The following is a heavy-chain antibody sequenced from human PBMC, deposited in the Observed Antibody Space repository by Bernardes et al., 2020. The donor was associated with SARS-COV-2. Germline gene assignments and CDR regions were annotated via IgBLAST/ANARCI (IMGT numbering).Heavy chain of an antibody. CDR3: SRRAVSGDDAFGI. V-gene: IGHV3-30*03. J-gene: IGHJ3*02. Sequence: GGSLRLSCVASGFSLSRYGMHWVRQAPGMGLEWMTFISYEGSITYYAESVKGRFTISRDNSKNTLFLQMSGLRADDTAVYYCSRRAVSGDDAFGIWGKGTMVTVSS. D-gene: IGHD6-19*01. CDR2: ISYEGSIT. CDR1: GFSLSRYG.